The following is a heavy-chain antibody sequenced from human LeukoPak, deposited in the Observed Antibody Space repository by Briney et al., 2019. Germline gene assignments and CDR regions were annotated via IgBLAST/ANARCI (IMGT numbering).Heavy chain of an antibody. CDR2: VYYSGLT. J-gene: IGHJ2*01. CDR1: GDSISTYY. D-gene: IGHD2-8*01. Sequence: SSETLSLTCTVSGDSISTYYWTWIRQPPGKGLQWIGHVYYSGLTNYNPSLKSRVTISLDTSKKQFSLRLTSVTAADTAAYFCARDMYREYFDLWGRGTLVEVSS. CDR3: ARDMYREYFDL. V-gene: IGHV4-59*01.